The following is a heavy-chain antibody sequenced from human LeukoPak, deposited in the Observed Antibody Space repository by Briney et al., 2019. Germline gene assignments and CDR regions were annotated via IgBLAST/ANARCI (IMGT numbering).Heavy chain of an antibody. D-gene: IGHD3-22*01. CDR3: ARLHYYDSSGYYYRFDY. V-gene: IGHV4-39*01. Sequence: PSETLSLTCTVSGGSISNSYYYWGWIRQPPGKGLEWIRSIDYSGSTYYNPSLKSRVTISVDTSKNQFSLKLSSVTAADTAVYYCARLHYYDSSGYYYRFDYWGQGTLVTVSS. CDR1: GGSISNSYYY. CDR2: IDYSGST. J-gene: IGHJ4*02.